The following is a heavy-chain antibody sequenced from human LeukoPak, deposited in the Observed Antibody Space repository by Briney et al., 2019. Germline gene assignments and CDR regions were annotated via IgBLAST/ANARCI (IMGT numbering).Heavy chain of an antibody. CDR3: ARGGSNWYDGVDY. J-gene: IGHJ4*02. CDR1: GGSIRSYY. D-gene: IGHD6-13*01. V-gene: IGHV4-59*01. Sequence: PSETLSLTCTVSGGSIRSYYWSWIRQPPGKGLEWIGYIYYSGSTNYNPSLESRVTISVDTSKNQFSLKLSSVTAADTAVYYCARGGSNWYDGVDYWGQGTLVTASS. CDR2: IYYSGST.